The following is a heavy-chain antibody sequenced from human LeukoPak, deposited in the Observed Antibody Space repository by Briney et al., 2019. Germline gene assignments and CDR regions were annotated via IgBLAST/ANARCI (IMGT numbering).Heavy chain of an antibody. V-gene: IGHV4-38-2*01. Sequence: SETLSLTCAVSGYSISSGYHWGWIRQPPGKGLEWIGSISHSGSTYYNPSLKSRVTISVDTSKNQFSLKLSSVTAADTAVYYCARSGQLLELQENDYWGQGTLVTVSS. CDR2: ISHSGST. J-gene: IGHJ4*02. CDR3: ARSGQLLELQENDY. D-gene: IGHD2-2*01. CDR1: GYSISSGYH.